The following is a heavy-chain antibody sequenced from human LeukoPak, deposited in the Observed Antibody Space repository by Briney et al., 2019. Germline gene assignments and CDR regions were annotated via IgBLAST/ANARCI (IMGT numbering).Heavy chain of an antibody. CDR3: AGDCCGYRSWFDP. V-gene: IGHV4-39*07. CDR2: LYYSGST. CDR1: GGSIIGEHFY. J-gene: IGHJ5*02. Sequence: SETLSLTCTVFGGSIIGEHFYWGWIRQPPGKGLEWIGSLYYSGSTYYNSSLKSRVTISVDTSKNQFSISLTSVTAADTAVYYCAGDCCGYRSWFDPWSQGTPVTVSS. D-gene: IGHD6-25*01.